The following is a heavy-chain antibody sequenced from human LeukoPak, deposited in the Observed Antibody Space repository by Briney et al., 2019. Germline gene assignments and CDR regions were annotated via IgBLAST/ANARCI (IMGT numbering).Heavy chain of an antibody. CDR2: IIPIFGTA. V-gene: IGHV1-69*13. CDR3: ARDRPGRYCSSTSCYAASPFDP. D-gene: IGHD2-2*01. Sequence: SVKVSCKASGGTFSSYVISWVRQAPGQGLEWMGGIIPIFGTANYAQKFQGRVTITADESTSTAYMELSSLRSEDTAVYYCARDRPGRYCSSTSCYAASPFDPWGQGTLVIVSS. CDR1: GGTFSSYV. J-gene: IGHJ5*02.